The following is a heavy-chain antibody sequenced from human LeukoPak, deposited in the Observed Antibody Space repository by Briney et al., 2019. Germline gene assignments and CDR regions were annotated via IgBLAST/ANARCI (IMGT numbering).Heavy chain of an antibody. V-gene: IGHV3-15*01. CDR2: IKSKTEGGTT. D-gene: IGHD3/OR15-3a*01. J-gene: IGHJ4*02. Sequence: SGGSLRLSCAASGFTLSNAWMTWVRLAPGKGLEWVGLIKSKTEGGTTEYAAPVKGRFTISRDDSKKTLYLQMNSLKTEDTAVYYCTTWTSHWGQGTLVTVSS. CDR1: GFTLSNAW. CDR3: TTWTSH.